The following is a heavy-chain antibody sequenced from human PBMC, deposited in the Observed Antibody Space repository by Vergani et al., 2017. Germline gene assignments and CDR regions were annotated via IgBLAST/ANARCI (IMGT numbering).Heavy chain of an antibody. D-gene: IGHD3-3*01. CDR3: ARDRRYDFWSGYYNPYYYYYYMDV. J-gene: IGHJ6*03. CDR2: IKQDGSEK. V-gene: IGHV3-7*01. Sequence: EVQLVESGGGLVQPGGSLRLSCAASGFTFSSYWMSWVRQAPGKGLEWVANIKQDGSEKYYVDSVKGRFTISRDNAKNSLYLQMNSLRAEDTAVYYCARDRRYDFWSGYYNPYYYYYYMDVWGKGTTVTVSS. CDR1: GFTFSSYW.